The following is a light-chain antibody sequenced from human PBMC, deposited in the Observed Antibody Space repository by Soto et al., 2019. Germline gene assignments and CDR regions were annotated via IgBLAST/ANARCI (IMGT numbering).Light chain of an antibody. CDR3: QQYNSYSVNA. V-gene: IGKV1-5*01. CDR1: QSISGW. CDR2: DAS. Sequence: DIQMTQSPYTLSPSVGDRVSITCRASQSISGWLAWYQQKPGKAPKLLIYDASSLESGVPSRFSGSGSGTEFSLTISRLQPDDFATYYCQQYNSYSVNAFGKGTKVDIK. J-gene: IGKJ2*01.